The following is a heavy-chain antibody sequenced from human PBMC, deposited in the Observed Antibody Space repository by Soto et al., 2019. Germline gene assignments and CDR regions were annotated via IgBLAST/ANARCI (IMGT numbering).Heavy chain of an antibody. CDR1: GFTFSSYG. Sequence: GGSLRLSCAASGFTFSSYGMHWVRQAPGKGLEWVAVIWYDGSNKYYADSVKGRFTISRDNSKNTLYLQMNSLRAEDTAVYYCARAGTGGYSGYDYYYYMDVWGKGTTVTVSS. J-gene: IGHJ6*03. D-gene: IGHD5-12*01. CDR3: ARAGTGGYSGYDYYYYMDV. CDR2: IWYDGSNK. V-gene: IGHV3-33*01.